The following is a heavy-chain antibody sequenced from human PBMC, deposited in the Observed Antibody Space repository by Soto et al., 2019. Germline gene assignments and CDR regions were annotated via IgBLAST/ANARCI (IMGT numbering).Heavy chain of an antibody. D-gene: IGHD6-6*01. V-gene: IGHV6-1*01. J-gene: IGHJ2*01. CDR3: ARAAPIRVASRPGWYFDL. Sequence: SQTLSLTCAISGDSVSSNSAAWNWIRQSPSRGLEWLGRTYYRSKWYNDYAVSVKSRITINPDTSKNQFSLQLNSVTPEDTAVYYRARAAPIRVASRPGWYFDLWGRGTLVTVSS. CDR1: GDSVSSNSAA. CDR2: TYYRSKWYN.